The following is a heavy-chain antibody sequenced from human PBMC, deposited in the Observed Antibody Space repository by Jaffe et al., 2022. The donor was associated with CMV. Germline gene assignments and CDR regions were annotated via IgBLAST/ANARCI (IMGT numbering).Heavy chain of an antibody. V-gene: IGHV5-10-1*03. CDR3: TRHLLPNSGSFIFDP. J-gene: IGHJ5*02. CDR2: IDLSDSYV. D-gene: IGHD1-26*01. CDR1: GYNFTTYW. Sequence: EVQLVQSGAEVKKPGESLRISCKASGYNFTTYWINWVRQMPGKGLEWMGKIDLSDSYVKYNPSFQGHVSISTDKSINTVYLQWSSLEASDTAVYYCTRHLLPNSGSFIFDPWGQGTLVTVSS.